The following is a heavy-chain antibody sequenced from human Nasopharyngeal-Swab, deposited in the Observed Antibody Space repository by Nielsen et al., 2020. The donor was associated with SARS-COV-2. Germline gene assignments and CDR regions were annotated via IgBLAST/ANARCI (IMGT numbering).Heavy chain of an antibody. CDR3: ASGTYDNAPG. D-gene: IGHD1-1*01. Sequence: GEPLKISCAASGFAFTDYSMDWVRQAPGKGLEWVSYITSSSSTRYYADSVKGRFTVSRDNAKNSLYLQMNSLRHEDTAVYYCASGTYDNAPGWGQGTLVTVSS. CDR2: ITSSSSTR. CDR1: GFAFTDYS. J-gene: IGHJ4*02. V-gene: IGHV3-48*02.